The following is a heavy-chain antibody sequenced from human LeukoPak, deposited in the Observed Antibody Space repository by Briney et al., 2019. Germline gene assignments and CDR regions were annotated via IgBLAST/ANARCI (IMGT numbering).Heavy chain of an antibody. V-gene: IGHV3-7*01. CDR2: VREDGAEK. Sequence: PGGSLRLSCTASGFIFNKYWMSWVRQAPGKGLEWVATVREDGAEKYYVDSVKGRITISRDNAKNSLYLQMNSLRAEDTAVYYCARDSYYYMDVWGKGTTVTVSS. CDR1: GFIFNKYW. J-gene: IGHJ6*03. CDR3: ARDSYYYMDV.